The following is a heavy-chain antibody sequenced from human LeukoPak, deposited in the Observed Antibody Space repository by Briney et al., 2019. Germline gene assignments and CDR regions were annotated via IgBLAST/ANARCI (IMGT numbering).Heavy chain of an antibody. CDR1: GFTFSSYG. J-gene: IGHJ4*02. Sequence: PGGSLRLSCAASGFTFSSYGMHWVRQAPGKGLEYVSAISSNGGRTYYADSVKGRFTISRDNSKNTLYLQMASLRAEDMSVYYCARVGDVDYFDYWGQGALVTVSS. CDR2: ISSNGGRT. CDR3: ARVGDVDYFDY. D-gene: IGHD1-26*01. V-gene: IGHV3-64*02.